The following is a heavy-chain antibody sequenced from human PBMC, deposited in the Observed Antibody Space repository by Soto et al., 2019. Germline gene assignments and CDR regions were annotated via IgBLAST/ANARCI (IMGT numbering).Heavy chain of an antibody. D-gene: IGHD6-6*01. CDR1: GYSFTSYW. Sequence: GESLKISCKGSGYSFTSYWIGWVRQMPVKGLEWMGIIYPGDSDTRYSPSFQGQVTISADKSISTAYLQWSSLKASDTAMYYCARTHSSSFPYYYYMDVWGKGTTVTVSS. CDR2: IYPGDSDT. V-gene: IGHV5-51*01. J-gene: IGHJ6*03. CDR3: ARTHSSSFPYYYYMDV.